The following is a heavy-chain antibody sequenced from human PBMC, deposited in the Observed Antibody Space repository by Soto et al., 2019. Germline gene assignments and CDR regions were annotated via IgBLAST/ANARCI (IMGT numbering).Heavy chain of an antibody. CDR2: ISWNSGSI. V-gene: IGHV3-9*01. CDR1: GFTFDDYA. J-gene: IGHJ6*02. CDR3: AKDMEGGAEGGYYYYGMDV. D-gene: IGHD3-16*01. Sequence: QPGGSLRLSCAASGFTFDDYAMHWVRQAPGKGLEWVSGISWNSGSIGYADSVKGRFTISRDNAKNSLYLQMNSLRAEDTALYYCAKDMEGGAEGGYYYYGMDVWGQGTTVTVSS.